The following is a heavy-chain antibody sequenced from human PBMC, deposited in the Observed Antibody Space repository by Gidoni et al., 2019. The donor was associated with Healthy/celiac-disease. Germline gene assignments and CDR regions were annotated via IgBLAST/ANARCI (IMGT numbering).Heavy chain of an antibody. CDR3: AREPGDYGGFDY. V-gene: IGHV3-53*02. J-gene: IGHJ4*02. CDR1: GFTVSSNY. Sequence: EVQLVETGGGLIQPGGSLRLSCAASGFTVSSNYMSWVRQAPGKGLEWVSVIYGVGSTYYADSVKGRFTIARDNSKNTLYLQMNSLRAEDTAVYYCAREPGDYGGFDYWGQGTLVTVSS. CDR2: IYGVGST. D-gene: IGHD4-17*01.